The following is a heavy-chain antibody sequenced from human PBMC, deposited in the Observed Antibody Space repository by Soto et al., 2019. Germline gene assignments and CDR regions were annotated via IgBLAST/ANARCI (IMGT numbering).Heavy chain of an antibody. CDR3: ARYCSSTSCGYFQH. CDR2: IYHSGST. V-gene: IGHV4-30-2*01. J-gene: IGHJ1*01. D-gene: IGHD2-2*01. CDR1: GGSISSGGYS. Sequence: PSETLSLSCAVSGGSISSGGYSWSWIRQPPGKGLEWIGYIYHSGSTYYNPSLKGRVTISVDRSKNQFSLKLSSVTAADTAVYYCARYCSSTSCGYFQHWGQGTLVTVSS.